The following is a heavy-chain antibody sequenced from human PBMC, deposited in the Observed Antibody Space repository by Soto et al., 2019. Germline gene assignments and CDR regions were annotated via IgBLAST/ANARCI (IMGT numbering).Heavy chain of an antibody. D-gene: IGHD5-18*01. V-gene: IGHV3-74*01. J-gene: IGHJ4*02. CDR2: IKTDGSST. CDR3: AKREGNTYGLFH. CDR1: GFTFSDYW. Sequence: EVQLVESGGGLVQPGGSLRLSCAASGFTFSDYWIHWVRQAPGKGLVWVSRIKTDGSSTDYADSVKGRFTISRVNAKNTLYLQMNSLSAEDTAVYYCAKREGNTYGLFHWGQGTLVTVSS.